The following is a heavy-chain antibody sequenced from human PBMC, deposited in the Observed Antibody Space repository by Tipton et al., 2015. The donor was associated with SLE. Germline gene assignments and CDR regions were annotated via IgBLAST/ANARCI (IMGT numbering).Heavy chain of an antibody. CDR1: GFTFSSYW. CDR2: INSDGSST. J-gene: IGHJ1*01. V-gene: IGHV3-74*01. D-gene: IGHD6-13*01. CDR3: AKSRAQWSYISSLQH. Sequence: GSLRLSCAASGFTFSSYWMHWVRQAPGKGLVWVSRINSDGSSTSYADSVKGRFTISRDNSKNTLFLQMNSLRAEDTAVYYCAKSRAQWSYISSLQHWGQGTLVTVSS.